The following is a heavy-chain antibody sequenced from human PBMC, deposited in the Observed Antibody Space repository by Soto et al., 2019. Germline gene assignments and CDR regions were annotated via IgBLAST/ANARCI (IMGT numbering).Heavy chain of an antibody. V-gene: IGHV4-31*03. D-gene: IGHD2-8*01. CDR2: IYYSGST. CDR3: ARVHVVPFWFDP. Sequence: SETLSLTCTVSGGSISSGGYYWSWIRQHPGKGLEWIGYIYYSGSTYYNPSLKSRVTISVDTSKNQFSLKLSSVTAADTAVYYCARVHVVPFWFDPWGQGTLVTVSS. J-gene: IGHJ5*02. CDR1: GGSISSGGYY.